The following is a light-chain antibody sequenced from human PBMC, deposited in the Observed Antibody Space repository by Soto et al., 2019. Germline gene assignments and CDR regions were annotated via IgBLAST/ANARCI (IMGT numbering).Light chain of an antibody. V-gene: IGLV2-8*01. Sequence: QSALAQPPSASGCPGLSVTISCTGTSSDVGGYNYVYWYQPHPGKASKLVIYEVNKRPSGVPDRCSVSKAGTTASLTVSGLQTEDEAEYYCSSFAGSNNYVFGTGTKVTVL. CDR2: EVN. CDR3: SSFAGSNNYV. J-gene: IGLJ1*01. CDR1: SSDVGGYNY.